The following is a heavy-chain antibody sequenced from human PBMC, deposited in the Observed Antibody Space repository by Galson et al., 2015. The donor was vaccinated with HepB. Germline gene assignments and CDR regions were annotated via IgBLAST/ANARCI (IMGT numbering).Heavy chain of an antibody. V-gene: IGHV4-30-2*01. CDR2: IYHSGST. CDR1: GGSISSGGYS. Sequence: TLSLTCAVSGGSISSGGYSWSWIRQPPGKGLEWIGYIYHSGSTYYNPSLKSRVTISVDRSKNQFSLKLSSVTAADTAVYYCARAWPAFDPWGQGTLVTVSS. CDR3: ARAWPAFDP. J-gene: IGHJ5*02.